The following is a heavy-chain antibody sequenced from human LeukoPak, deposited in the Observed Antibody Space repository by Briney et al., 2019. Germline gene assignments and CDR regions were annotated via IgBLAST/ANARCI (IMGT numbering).Heavy chain of an antibody. CDR3: ARDRYYYDSSGYGYYYMDV. V-gene: IGHV4-39*07. J-gene: IGHJ6*03. CDR2: IYYSGST. CDR1: GGSISSSSYY. D-gene: IGHD3-22*01. Sequence: SETLSLTCTVSGGSISSSSYYWGWIRQPPGKGLEWIGSIYYSGSTYYNPSLKSRVTISVDTSKNQFSLKLSSVTAADAAVYYCARDRYYYDSSGYGYYYMDVWGKGTTVTVSS.